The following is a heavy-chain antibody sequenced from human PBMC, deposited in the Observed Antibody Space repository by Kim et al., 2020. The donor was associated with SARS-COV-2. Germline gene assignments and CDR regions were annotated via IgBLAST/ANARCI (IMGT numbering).Heavy chain of an antibody. CDR3: ASCRDGYNCYFDY. CDR1: GGSISSSSYY. Sequence: SETLSLTCTVSGGSISSSSYYWGWIRQPPGKGLEWIGSIYYSGSTYYNPSLKSRVTISVDTSKNQFSLKLSSVTAADTAVYYCASCRDGYNCYFDYWGQGTLVTVSS. D-gene: IGHD5-12*01. CDR2: IYYSGST. V-gene: IGHV4-39*01. J-gene: IGHJ4*02.